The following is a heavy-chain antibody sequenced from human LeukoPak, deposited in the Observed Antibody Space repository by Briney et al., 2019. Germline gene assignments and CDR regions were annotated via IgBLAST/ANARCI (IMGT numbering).Heavy chain of an antibody. CDR3: ASLSSPRASGWYFDY. D-gene: IGHD6-19*01. Sequence: ASVKVSCKASGYTFTSYYMHWVRQAPGQGLEWMGIINPSGGSTSYAQKFQGRVTITADESTSTAYMELSSLRSEDTAVYYCASLSSPRASGWYFDYWGQGTLVTVSS. J-gene: IGHJ4*02. V-gene: IGHV1-46*01. CDR2: INPSGGST. CDR1: GYTFTSYY.